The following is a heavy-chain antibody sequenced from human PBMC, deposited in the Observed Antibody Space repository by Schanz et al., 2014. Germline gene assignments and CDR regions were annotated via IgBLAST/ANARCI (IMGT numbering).Heavy chain of an antibody. CDR3: ATHPNWSFEY. J-gene: IGHJ4*02. CDR2: ISEDERVR. CDR1: GFIFRTYG. D-gene: IGHD1-1*01. V-gene: IGHV3-7*01. Sequence: EVQLVESGGGVVQPGGSLRLSCAASGFIFRTYGMHWVRQAPGKGPEWVANISEDERVRHYVASLRGRVTISRDNANNFLFLQMNNLRDEDTAVYYCATHPNWSFEYGGQGALVIVSS.